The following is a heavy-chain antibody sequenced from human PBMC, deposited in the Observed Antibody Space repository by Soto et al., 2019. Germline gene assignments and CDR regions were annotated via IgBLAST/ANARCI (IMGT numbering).Heavy chain of an antibody. CDR3: AHAYYDYVWGSYRNDIDHCDY. Sequence: QITLKESGPTLVKPTQTLTLTCTFSGFSLSTSGVGVGWIRQPPGKALEWLALIYWDDDKRYSPSLKRRLTITKDTSKNQVVLTMTNMDPVETATYYCAHAYYDYVWGSYRNDIDHCDYWGQGTLVTVSS. D-gene: IGHD3-16*02. CDR2: IYWDDDK. CDR1: GFSLSTSGVG. V-gene: IGHV2-5*02. J-gene: IGHJ4*02.